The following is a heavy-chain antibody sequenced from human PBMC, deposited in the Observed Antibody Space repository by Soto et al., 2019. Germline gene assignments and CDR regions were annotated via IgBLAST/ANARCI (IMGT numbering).Heavy chain of an antibody. CDR3: ARVPGFGGGGSCYYYGMDV. D-gene: IGHD2-15*01. CDR1: GYTFTSYC. CDR2: INAGNGNT. Sequence: ASVKVSCKASGYTFTSYCMHWVRQAPGQRLEWMGWINAGNGNTKYSQKFQGWVTMTRDTSISTAYMELSRLRTDDTAVYYCARVPGFGGGGSCYYYGMDVWGQGTTVTVSS. J-gene: IGHJ6*02. V-gene: IGHV1-2*04.